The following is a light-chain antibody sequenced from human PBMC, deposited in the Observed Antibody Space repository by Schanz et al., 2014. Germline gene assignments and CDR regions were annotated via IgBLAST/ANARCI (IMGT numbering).Light chain of an antibody. CDR1: QRVTSNS. CDR3: QQHGSSPLWT. V-gene: IGKV3-20*01. J-gene: IGKJ2*02. Sequence: EIVLTQSPGTLSLSPGERATLSCRASQRVTSNSLAWYQQKPGQAPRLLIYGASSRATGIPDRFNGSGSGTDFSLTISRLEPEDFAVYYCQQHGSSPLWTFGQGTKLEIK. CDR2: GAS.